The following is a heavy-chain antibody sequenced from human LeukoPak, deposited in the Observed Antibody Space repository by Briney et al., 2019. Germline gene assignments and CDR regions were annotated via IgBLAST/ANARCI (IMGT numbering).Heavy chain of an antibody. V-gene: IGHV3-23*01. Sequence: GGSLRLSCAASGFTFTGHTMTWLRQAPGKGLEWVSIIGGRDDRTYYADSVNGRFTISRDNSKNTLYLQMNSLRGEDTAVYYCAKDPNPFYDFWSGYKWGQGTLVTVSS. D-gene: IGHD3-3*01. CDR3: AKDPNPFYDFWSGYK. J-gene: IGHJ4*02. CDR2: IGGRDDRT. CDR1: GFTFTGHT.